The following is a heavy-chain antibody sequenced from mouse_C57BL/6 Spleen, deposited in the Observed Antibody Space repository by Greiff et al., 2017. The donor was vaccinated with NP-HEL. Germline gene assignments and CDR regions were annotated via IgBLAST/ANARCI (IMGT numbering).Heavy chain of an antibody. CDR3: ARAGSSLYYFDY. CDR2: ISDGGSYT. J-gene: IGHJ2*01. D-gene: IGHD1-1*01. Sequence: DVQLVESGGGLVKPGGSLKLSCAASGFTFSSYAMSWVRQTPEKRLEWVATISDGGSYTYYPDNVKGRFTISRDNAKHNLYQQMSHLKSEDTAMYYCARAGSSLYYFDYWGQGTTLTVSS. V-gene: IGHV5-4*01. CDR1: GFTFSSYA.